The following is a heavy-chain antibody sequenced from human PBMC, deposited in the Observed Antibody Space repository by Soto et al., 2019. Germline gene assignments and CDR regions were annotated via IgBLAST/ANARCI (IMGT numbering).Heavy chain of an antibody. D-gene: IGHD2-15*01. J-gene: IGHJ4*02. CDR1: GGSISSYY. Sequence: PSETLSLTCTVSGGSISSYYWSWIRQPPGKGLEWIGYIYYSRSTNYNPSLKSRVTISVDTSKNQFSLKLSSVTAADTAVYYCARQSPACSGGSCYSFDYWGQGTLVTVSS. CDR2: IYYSRST. CDR3: ARQSPACSGGSCYSFDY. V-gene: IGHV4-59*08.